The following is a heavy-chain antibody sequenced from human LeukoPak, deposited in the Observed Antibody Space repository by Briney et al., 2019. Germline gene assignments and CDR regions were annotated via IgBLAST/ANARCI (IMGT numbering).Heavy chain of an antibody. CDR3: ARDYSLIGYDWSDAFDI. CDR1: GFTFDDYA. Sequence: GGSLRLSCAASGFTFDDYAMHWVRQAPGKGLEWVSGISWNSGSIGYADSVKGRFTISRDNAKNSLYLQMNSLRAEDTAVYYCARDYSLIGYDWSDAFDIWGQGTMVIVSS. J-gene: IGHJ3*02. V-gene: IGHV3-9*01. D-gene: IGHD1-1*01. CDR2: ISWNSGSI.